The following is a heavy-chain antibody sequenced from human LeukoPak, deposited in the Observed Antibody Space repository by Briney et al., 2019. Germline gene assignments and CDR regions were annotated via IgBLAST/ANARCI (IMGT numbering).Heavy chain of an antibody. CDR3: ARAIRSGSYHLDY. V-gene: IGHV3-48*02. D-gene: IGHD3-10*01. CDR2: ISSSSNTI. Sequence: GGSLRLSCAASGFTFSTYSMSWGRQAPGKGLEWVSYISSSSNTIYYADSVKGRFTISRDNAKNSLYLQMNSLRDEDTAVYYCARAIRSGSYHLDYWGQGTLVTVSS. J-gene: IGHJ4*02. CDR1: GFTFSTYS.